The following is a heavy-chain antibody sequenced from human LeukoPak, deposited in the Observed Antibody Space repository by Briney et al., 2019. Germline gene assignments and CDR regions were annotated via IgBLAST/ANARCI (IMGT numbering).Heavy chain of an antibody. D-gene: IGHD2-8*01. CDR1: GGSISSGDYY. Sequence: ASQTLSLTCTVSGGSISSGDYYWSWIRQPPGKGLEWIGSIYYSGSTYYNPSLKSRVTISVDTSKNQFSLKLSSVTAADTAVYYCARALYRSWFDPWGQGTLVTVSS. CDR3: ARALYRSWFDP. V-gene: IGHV4-30-4*08. J-gene: IGHJ5*02. CDR2: IYYSGST.